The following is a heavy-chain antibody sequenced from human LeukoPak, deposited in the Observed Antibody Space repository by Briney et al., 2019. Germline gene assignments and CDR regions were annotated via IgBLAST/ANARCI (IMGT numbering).Heavy chain of an antibody. Sequence: PSETLSLTCAVYGGSFSGYYWSWIRRPPGKGLEWIGEINHSGSTNYNPSLKSRVTISVDTSKNQFSLKLSSVTAADTAVYYCARETGGDYFDYWGQGTLVTVSS. CDR2: INHSGST. V-gene: IGHV4-34*01. J-gene: IGHJ4*02. CDR3: ARETGGDYFDY. D-gene: IGHD1-14*01. CDR1: GGSFSGYY.